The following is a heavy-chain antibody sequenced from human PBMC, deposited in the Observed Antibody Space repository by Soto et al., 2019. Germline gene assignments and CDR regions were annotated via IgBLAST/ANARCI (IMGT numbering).Heavy chain of an antibody. V-gene: IGHV1-69*08. CDR2: IIPILGIA. CDR1: GGTFSSYT. J-gene: IGHJ4*02. D-gene: IGHD1-26*01. CDR3: AREIVGAADY. Sequence: QVQLVQSGAEVKKPGSSVKVSCKASGGTFSSYTISWVRQAPGQGLEWMGRIIPILGIANYAQKFQGRVTIPADKSTSTAYMELSSLRSEDTAVYYCAREIVGAADYWGQGTLVTVSS.